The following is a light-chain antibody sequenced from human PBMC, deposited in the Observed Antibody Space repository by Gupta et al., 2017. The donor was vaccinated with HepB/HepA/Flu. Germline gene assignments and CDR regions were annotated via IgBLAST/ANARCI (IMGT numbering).Light chain of an antibody. CDR1: SSNIGSNT. V-gene: IGLV1-44*01. J-gene: IGLJ3*02. CDR2: SNN. CDR3: SAWDDSLNGRWV. Sequence: QSVLTHPPSASGTPGQRVTISCSGRSSNIGSNTVNWYQQLPATAPKLLIYSNNQRPPGVPDRFSGSKSGTSDTLAISGLQSEDEADYYCSAWDDSLNGRWVFGGGTKLTVL.